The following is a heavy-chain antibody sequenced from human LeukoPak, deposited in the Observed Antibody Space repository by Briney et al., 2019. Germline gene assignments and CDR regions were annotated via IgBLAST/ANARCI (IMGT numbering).Heavy chain of an antibody. J-gene: IGHJ5*02. CDR1: GYTFTGYY. V-gene: IGHV1-2*02. CDR2: INPNSGGI. Sequence: ASVKVSCKASGYTFTGYYMHWVRQAPGRGLEWMGWINPNSGGINYAQKFQGRVTMTRDTSISTAYMELSRLRSDDTAVYYCARPSIAAETWFDPWGQGTLVTVSS. CDR3: ARPSIAAETWFDP. D-gene: IGHD6-13*01.